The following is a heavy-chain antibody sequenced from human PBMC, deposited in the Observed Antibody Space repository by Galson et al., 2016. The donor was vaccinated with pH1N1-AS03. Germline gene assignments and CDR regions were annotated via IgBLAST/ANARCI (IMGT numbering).Heavy chain of an antibody. CDR3: ARPAHYDSSGRDALDV. Sequence: QSGAEVKKPGDSLKISCKSSGYGFNGYWTGWVRQMPGKGLEWMGIIFPGDSDTRYSPSFQGQVTISADKSTRTTYLQWRSLKASDTAIYYCARPAHYDSSGRDALDVWGQGTMLTVSS. CDR2: IFPGDSDT. J-gene: IGHJ3*01. CDR1: GYGFNGYW. D-gene: IGHD3-22*01. V-gene: IGHV5-51*03.